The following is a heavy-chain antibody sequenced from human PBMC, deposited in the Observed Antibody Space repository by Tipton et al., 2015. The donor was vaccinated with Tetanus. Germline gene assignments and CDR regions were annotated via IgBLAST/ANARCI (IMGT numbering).Heavy chain of an antibody. V-gene: IGHV4-34*01. CDR3: ARGQDSGWYGS. CDR2: INHSGST. J-gene: IGHJ5*01. D-gene: IGHD6-19*01. CDR1: GGSFSGYY. Sequence: TLSLTCAVYGGSFSGYYWSWIRQPPGKGLEWIGEINHSGSTNYNPSLKSRVTISVDTSKNQFSLKLSSVTAADTAVYYCARGQDSGWYGSWGQGTLVTVSS.